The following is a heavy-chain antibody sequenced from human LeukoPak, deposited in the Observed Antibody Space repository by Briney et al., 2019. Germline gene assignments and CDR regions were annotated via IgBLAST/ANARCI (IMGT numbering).Heavy chain of an antibody. CDR2: ISYDGSNE. V-gene: IGHV3-30-3*01. CDR1: GFTFINYA. J-gene: IGHJ4*02. D-gene: IGHD6-19*01. CDR3: ARDGRLYSSGCPDY. Sequence: GGSLRLSCAASGFTFINYAMHWVRQAPGKGLEWVAVISYDGSNEYYADSVKGRFTISRDSSKNTLYLQMNSLRAEDTAVYYCARDGRLYSSGCPDYWGQGTLVTVSS.